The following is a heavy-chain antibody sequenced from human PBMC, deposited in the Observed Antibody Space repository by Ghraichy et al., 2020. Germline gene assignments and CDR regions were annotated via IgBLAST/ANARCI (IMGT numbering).Heavy chain of an antibody. J-gene: IGHJ6*02. D-gene: IGHD2-21*01. V-gene: IGHV3-48*02. CDR1: GFTFSGYN. CDR2: ITSSSKSI. Sequence: GGSLRLSCVGSGFTFSGYNMNWVRQSPGKGLEWVSYITSSSKSIFYADSVKGRFTISRDNAKNSLSLQMNSLRDEDTAVYYCARASRVVRFYYYDGMDVWGQGTTVTVSS. CDR3: ARASRVVRFYYYDGMDV.